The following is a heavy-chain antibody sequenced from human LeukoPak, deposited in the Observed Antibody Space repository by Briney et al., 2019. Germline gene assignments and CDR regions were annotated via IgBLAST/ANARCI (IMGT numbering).Heavy chain of an antibody. D-gene: IGHD3-16*02. CDR2: IIPIFGTA. Sequence: ASVKVSCKASGGTFSSYAISWVRQAPGQGLEWMGGIIPIFGTANYAQKFQGRVTITADKSTSTAYMELSSLRSEDTAVYYCARLYYDYVWGSYPNWFDYWGQGTLVTVSS. CDR1: GGTFSSYA. CDR3: ARLYYDYVWGSYPNWFDY. J-gene: IGHJ4*02. V-gene: IGHV1-69*06.